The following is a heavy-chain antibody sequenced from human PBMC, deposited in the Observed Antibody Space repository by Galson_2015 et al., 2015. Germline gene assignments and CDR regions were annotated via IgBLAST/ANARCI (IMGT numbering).Heavy chain of an antibody. D-gene: IGHD6-19*01. J-gene: IGHJ5*02. Sequence: SVKVSCKASGYTFTSYGISWVRQAPGQGLEWMGWISAYNGNTNYAQKLQGRVTMTTDTSTSTAYMELRSLRSDDTAVYYCARDRSPASVSSGWYDNWFDPWGQGTLVTVSS. CDR2: ISAYNGNT. V-gene: IGHV1-18*04. CDR3: ARDRSPASVSSGWYDNWFDP. CDR1: GYTFTSYG.